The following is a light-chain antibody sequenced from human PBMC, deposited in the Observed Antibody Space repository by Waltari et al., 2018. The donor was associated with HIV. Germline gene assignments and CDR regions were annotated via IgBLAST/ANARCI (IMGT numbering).Light chain of an antibody. V-gene: IGLV1-44*01. CDR2: SSN. Sequence: QSVLTQPPSASGIPGQRVTISCSGSSSNIGINTVNWYQHLPGTAPKLLIYSSNQRPSGVPDRFSGSKSGTSASLAISGLQSEDEADYYCAAWDDRLNGWVFGGGTKLTVL. CDR3: AAWDDRLNGWV. J-gene: IGLJ3*02. CDR1: SSNIGINT.